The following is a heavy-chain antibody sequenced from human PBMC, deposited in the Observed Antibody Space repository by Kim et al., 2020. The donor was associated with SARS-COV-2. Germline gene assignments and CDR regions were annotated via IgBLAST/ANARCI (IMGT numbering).Heavy chain of an antibody. CDR2: IADDGFNK. Sequence: GGSLRLSCTASQFSFRTYNMHWVRQAPGKGLEWVAVIADDGFNKNYADSAKVLFTILIDNSKNTLYLQMNDLRAEDTAIYRCARDGTPYYDFWSGYYQWPGGYLDHWGQGTLVTVSS. D-gene: IGHD3-3*01. V-gene: IGHV3-30*04. CDR3: ARDGTPYYDFWSGYYQWPGGYLDH. CDR1: QFSFRTYN. J-gene: IGHJ5*02.